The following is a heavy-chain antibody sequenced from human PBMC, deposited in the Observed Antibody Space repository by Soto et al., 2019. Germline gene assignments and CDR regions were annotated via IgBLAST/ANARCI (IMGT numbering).Heavy chain of an antibody. V-gene: IGHV1-69*13. CDR2: IIPIFGTA. CDR1: GGTFSSYA. CDR3: ARDNDSSGYPYYFDY. D-gene: IGHD3-22*01. Sequence: SVKVSCKASGGTFSSYAISWMRQAPGQGLEWMGGIIPIFGTANYAQKFQGRVTITADESTSTAYMELSSLRSEDTAVYYCARDNDSSGYPYYFDYWGQGTLVTVSS. J-gene: IGHJ4*02.